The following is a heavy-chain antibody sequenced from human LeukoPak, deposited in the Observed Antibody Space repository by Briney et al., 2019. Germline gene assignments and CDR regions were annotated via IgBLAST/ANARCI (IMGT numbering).Heavy chain of an antibody. D-gene: IGHD3-22*01. Sequence: PSETLSLTCTVSGGSISSSSYYWGWIRQPPGKGLEWIGSIYYSGSTYYNPSLKSRVTISVDTSKNQSSLKLSSATAADTAVYYCARQAYCSGGSCYPEWITMIVVVITFFDYWGQGTLVTVSS. CDR1: GGSISSSSYY. J-gene: IGHJ4*02. CDR2: IYYSGST. CDR3: ARQAYCSGGSCYPEWITMIVVVITFFDY. V-gene: IGHV4-39*01.